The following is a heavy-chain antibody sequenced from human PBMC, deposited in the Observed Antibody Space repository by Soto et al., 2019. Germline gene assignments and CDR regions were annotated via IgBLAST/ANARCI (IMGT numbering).Heavy chain of an antibody. CDR1: GYTFTSYA. D-gene: IGHD2-2*01. V-gene: IGHV1-3*05. CDR2: INAGNGNT. J-gene: IGHJ3*02. Sequence: QVQLVQSGAAEKKPGASVKVSCKASGYTFTSYAMHWVRQDPGQRLEWMAWINAGNGNTKYSQQFQGRVTITKDTPASPAYMERSSLRSEDTVVYYCAGGASYVDIWGQGTMFTVSS. CDR3: AGGASYVDI.